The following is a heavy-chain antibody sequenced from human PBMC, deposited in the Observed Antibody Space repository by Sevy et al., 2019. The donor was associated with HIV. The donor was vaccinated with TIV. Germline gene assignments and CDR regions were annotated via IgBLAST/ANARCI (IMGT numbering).Heavy chain of an antibody. CDR3: ARGGVVTPSYFYGLGV. CDR2: IKQDGSEK. Sequence: GGSLRLSCAASGFTFNSHWMSWVRQAPGKGLEWVANIKQDGSEKYYVNSVKGRFTVSRDNPRNSVYLYMNSLKGEDTAVYYCARGGVVTPSYFYGLGVWGQGTTVTVSS. CDR1: GFTFNSHW. D-gene: IGHD3-16*01. J-gene: IGHJ6*02. V-gene: IGHV3-7*01.